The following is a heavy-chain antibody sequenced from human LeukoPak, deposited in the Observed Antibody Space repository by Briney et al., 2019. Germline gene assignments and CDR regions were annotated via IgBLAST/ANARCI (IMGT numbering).Heavy chain of an antibody. V-gene: IGHV3-43*02. Sequence: GGSLRLSCAASGFTFDDYAMHWVRQAPGKGLEWVSLISGDGGSTYYADSVKGRFTISRDNSKNSLYLQMNSLRTEDTALHYCAKALYPSDYYDSSGLPYGMDVWGQGTTVTVSS. J-gene: IGHJ6*02. CDR3: AKALYPSDYYDSSGLPYGMDV. CDR2: ISGDGGST. D-gene: IGHD3-22*01. CDR1: GFTFDDYA.